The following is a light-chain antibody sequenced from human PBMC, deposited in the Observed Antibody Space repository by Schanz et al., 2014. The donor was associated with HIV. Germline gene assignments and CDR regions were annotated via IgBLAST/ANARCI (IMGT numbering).Light chain of an antibody. CDR3: QQYNDWPLT. CDR2: GAS. J-gene: IGKJ4*01. Sequence: EIVMTQSPATLSVSPGERATLSCRVSQSVSSNLAWYQQKPGQAPRLLIFGASNRATGIPDRFSGSGSETAFTLTISSLQSEDFALYYCQQYNDWPLTFGGGTKVEIK. CDR1: QSVSSN. V-gene: IGKV3D-15*01.